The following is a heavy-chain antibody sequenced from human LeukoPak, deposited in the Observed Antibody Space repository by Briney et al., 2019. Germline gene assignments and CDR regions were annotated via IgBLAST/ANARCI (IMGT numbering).Heavy chain of an antibody. V-gene: IGHV1-18*01. CDR1: GYSFTSYG. CDR2: ISAYNGNT. Sequence: ASVKVSCKASGYSFTSYGISWVRQAPGQGLEWMGWISAYNGNTNYAQKFQGRVTITADESTSTAYMELSSLRSEDTAVYYCATGGSPYYYYYVDVWGKGTTVTISS. J-gene: IGHJ6*03. CDR3: ATGGSPYYYYYVDV.